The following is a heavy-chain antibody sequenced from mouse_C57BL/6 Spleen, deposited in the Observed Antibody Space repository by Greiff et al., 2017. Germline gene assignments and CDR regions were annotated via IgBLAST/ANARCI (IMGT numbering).Heavy chain of an antibody. V-gene: IGHV5-4*03. CDR1: GFTFSSYA. J-gene: IGHJ3*01. CDR2: ISDGGSYT. CDR3: ARAYYSNLGGFAY. Sequence: EVKLVESGGGLVKPGGSLKLSCAASGFTFSSYAMSWVRQTPEKRLEWVATISDGGSYTYYPDNVKGRFTISRDNAKNNLYLQMSHLKSEDTAMYYCARAYYSNLGGFAYWGQGTLVTVSA. D-gene: IGHD2-5*01.